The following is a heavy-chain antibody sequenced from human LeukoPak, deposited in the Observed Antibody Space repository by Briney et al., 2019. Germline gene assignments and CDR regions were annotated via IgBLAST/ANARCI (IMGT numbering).Heavy chain of an antibody. CDR2: IYHSGST. CDR1: GGSISSSNW. J-gene: IGHJ4*02. D-gene: IGHD2-15*01. CDR3: ARRDCSGGSCYYFDY. Sequence: SGTLSLTCAVSGGSISSSNWWSWVRQPPGKGLEWIGEIYHSGSTNYNPSLKSRVTISVDTSKNQFSLKLSSVTAADTAVYYCARRDCSGGSCYYFDYWGQGTLVTVSS. V-gene: IGHV4-4*02.